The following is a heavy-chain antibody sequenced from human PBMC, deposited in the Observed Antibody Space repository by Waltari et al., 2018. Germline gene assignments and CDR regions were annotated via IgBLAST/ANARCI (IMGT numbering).Heavy chain of an antibody. D-gene: IGHD2-21*02. CDR3: ARVAYCGGDCYPPYWYFDL. V-gene: IGHV1-69*01. J-gene: IGHJ2*01. CDR1: GGPFSSYA. CDR2: IIPIFGTA. Sequence: QVQLVQSGAEVKKPGSSVKVPCTASGGPFSSYAISWVRQAPRQGLEWMGGIIPIFGTANYAQKFQGRVTITADESTSTAYMELSSLRSEDTAVYYCARVAYCGGDCYPPYWYFDLWGRGTLVTVSS.